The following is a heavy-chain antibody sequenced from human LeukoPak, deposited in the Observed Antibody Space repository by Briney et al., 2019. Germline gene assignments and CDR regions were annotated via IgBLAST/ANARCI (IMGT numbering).Heavy chain of an antibody. J-gene: IGHJ6*02. Sequence: ASVKVSCKASGYTFTTYAIHWVRQAPGQRLEWMGWINVGNANTKYSQKLQGRVTITRDTSASTAYMELSTLRSEDTAVYYCARAQSYYDFWSGYYKPYGMDVWGQGTTVTVSS. CDR2: INVGNANT. D-gene: IGHD3-3*01. CDR1: GYTFTTYA. V-gene: IGHV1-3*01. CDR3: ARAQSYYDFWSGYYKPYGMDV.